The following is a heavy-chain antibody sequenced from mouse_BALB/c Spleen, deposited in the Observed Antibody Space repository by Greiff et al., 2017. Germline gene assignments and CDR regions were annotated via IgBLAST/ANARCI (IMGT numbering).Heavy chain of an antibody. CDR2: INPSNGGT. CDR3: TRNMITYYAMDY. V-gene: IGHV1S81*02. J-gene: IGHJ4*01. D-gene: IGHD2-4*01. CDR1: GYTFTSYY. Sequence: QVQLQQSGAELVKPGASVKLSCKASGYTFTSYYMYWVKQRPGQGLEWIGEINPSNGGTNFNEKFKSKATLTVDKSSSTAYMQLSSLTSEDSAVYYCTRNMITYYAMDYWGQGTSVTVSS.